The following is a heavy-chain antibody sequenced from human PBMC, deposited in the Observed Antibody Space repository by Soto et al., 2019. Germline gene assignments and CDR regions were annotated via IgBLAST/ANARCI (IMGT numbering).Heavy chain of an antibody. Sequence: GGSLRLSCAASGFTFSSYWMHWVRQAPGKGLVWVSRVNSDGSSTSYADSVKGRFTISRDNAKNTLYLQMNSLRAEDTAVYYCARVRYYYGSSGYYYSDYWGQGTLVTVSS. CDR3: ARVRYYYGSSGYYYSDY. CDR2: VNSDGSST. V-gene: IGHV3-74*01. CDR1: GFTFSSYW. D-gene: IGHD3-22*01. J-gene: IGHJ4*02.